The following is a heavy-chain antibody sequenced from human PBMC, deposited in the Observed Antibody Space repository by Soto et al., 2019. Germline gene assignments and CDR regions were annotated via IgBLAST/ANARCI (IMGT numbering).Heavy chain of an antibody. CDR2: IYPGDSDT. CDR1: GYSFTSYW. V-gene: IGHV5-51*01. D-gene: IGHD1-26*01. CDR3: XRPLYSGSYHQYNWFDP. J-gene: IGHJ5*02. Sequence: PGESLKISCKGSGYSFTSYWIGWVRQMPGKGLEWMGIIYPGDSDTRYSPSFQGQVTISADKSISTAYLQWSSLKAPDTAMYYCXRPLYSGSYHQYNWFDPWGQGTLVTVSS.